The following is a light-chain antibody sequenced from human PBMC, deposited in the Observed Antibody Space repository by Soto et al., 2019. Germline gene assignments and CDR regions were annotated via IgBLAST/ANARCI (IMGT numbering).Light chain of an antibody. J-gene: IGLJ1*01. Sequence: QSVLTQPASVSGSPGHSITISCTGTSSDVGGYNYVSWYQQRPGKAPKLMIYEVNNRPSGISNRFSGSKSGNTASLTISGLQAEDEADYYCSSSTTSSTLVFGTGTKLTVL. V-gene: IGLV2-14*01. CDR2: EVN. CDR1: SSDVGGYNY. CDR3: SSSTTSSTLV.